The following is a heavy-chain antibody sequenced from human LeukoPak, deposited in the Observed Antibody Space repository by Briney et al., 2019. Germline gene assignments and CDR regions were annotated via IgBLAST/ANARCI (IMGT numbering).Heavy chain of an antibody. V-gene: IGHV4-39*07. CDR2: VYFSGST. J-gene: IGHJ4*02. Sequence: SETLSLTCNVSGDSISTSKHYWGWIRQPPGKGLEWIGSVYFSGSTYYNPSLKSRVTISLDTSKNQFSLRLTSVTAADTAVYYCARNRVVGAPNFDYWGQGTLVTVFS. D-gene: IGHD1-26*01. CDR3: ARNRVVGAPNFDY. CDR1: GDSISTSKHY.